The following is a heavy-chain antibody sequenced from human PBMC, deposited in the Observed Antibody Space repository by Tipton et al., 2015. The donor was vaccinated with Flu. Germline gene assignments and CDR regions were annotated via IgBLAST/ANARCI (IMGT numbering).Heavy chain of an antibody. CDR1: GGSISSYY. CDR3: ARVAGYSGRYRDAFDI. Sequence: TLSLTCTVSGGSISSYYWIWLRQPAGKGLEWIGRIYTSGSTNYNPSLKSRVTMSVDTSTNQFSLTLISVTAADTAVYYCARVAGYSGRYRDAFDIWGQGTMVTVSS. CDR2: IYTSGST. D-gene: IGHD1-26*01. V-gene: IGHV4-4*07. J-gene: IGHJ3*02.